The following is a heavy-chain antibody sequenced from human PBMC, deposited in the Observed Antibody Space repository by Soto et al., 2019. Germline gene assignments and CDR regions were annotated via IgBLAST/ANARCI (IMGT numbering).Heavy chain of an antibody. J-gene: IGHJ4*02. V-gene: IGHV3-11*01. CDR1: GFNFIDYY. D-gene: IGHD3-16*01. Sequence: PGCSLRLSCSCSGFNFIDYYMNWIRQTPVKGLEWVSSILSLESHKYYAASVMGRFSISRDNAKKSLFLQMNNLRAEDTGIYFCATGLKDASNRPSFDSWGPGTPVTVSS. CDR2: ILSLESHK. CDR3: ATGLKDASNRPSFDS.